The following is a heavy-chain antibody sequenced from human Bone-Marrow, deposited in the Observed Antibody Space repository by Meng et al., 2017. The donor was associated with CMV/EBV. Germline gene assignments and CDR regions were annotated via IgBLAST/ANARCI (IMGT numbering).Heavy chain of an antibody. CDR3: ARERERVYCSSTSCYTTYYYYYGMDV. Sequence: SVKVSRKAPGGTFSSHAISWVRQAPGQGLEWMGGILPIFGTANYAQKFQGRVTMTTDTSTSTAYMELRSLRSDDTAVYYCARERERVYCSSTSCYTTYYYYYGMDVWGQGTTVTVSS. V-gene: IGHV1-69*05. J-gene: IGHJ6*02. D-gene: IGHD2-2*02. CDR2: ILPIFGTA. CDR1: GGTFSSHA.